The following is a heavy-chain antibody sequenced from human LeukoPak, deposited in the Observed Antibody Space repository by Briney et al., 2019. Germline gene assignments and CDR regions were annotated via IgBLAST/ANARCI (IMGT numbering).Heavy chain of an antibody. D-gene: IGHD1-1*01. CDR2: MNPNSGNT. J-gene: IGHJ4*02. CDR3: ARSWAVQNTFYYFDD. CDR1: GYTFTSYD. V-gene: IGHV1-8*01. Sequence: ASVKVSCKASGYTFTSYDINWVRQATGQGLEWMGWMNPNSGNTGYAQKFQGRVTMTRNTSISTAYMELNSLRSEDTAVYYCARSWAVQNTFYYFDDWGQGTLVTVSS.